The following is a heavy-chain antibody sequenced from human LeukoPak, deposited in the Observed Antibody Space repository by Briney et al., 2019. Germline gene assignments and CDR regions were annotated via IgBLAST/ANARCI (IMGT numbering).Heavy chain of an antibody. D-gene: IGHD3-9*01. CDR1: GFTFSSYS. CDR3: ARDDLDYDILTGSGAFGI. CDR2: ISSSSSYI. J-gene: IGHJ3*02. V-gene: IGHV3-21*01. Sequence: GGSLRLSCAASGFTFSSYSMNWVRQAPGKGLEWVSSISSSSSYIYYADSVKGRFTISRDNAKNSLYLQMNSLRAEDTAVYYCARDDLDYDILTGSGAFGIWGQGTMVTVSS.